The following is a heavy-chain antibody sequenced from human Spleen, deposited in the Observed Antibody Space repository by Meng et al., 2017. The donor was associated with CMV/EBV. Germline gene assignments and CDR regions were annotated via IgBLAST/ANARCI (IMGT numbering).Heavy chain of an antibody. CDR3: ARGVLGYCSDASCLGLDY. V-gene: IGHV1-18*01. D-gene: IGHD2-15*01. J-gene: IGHJ4*02. Sequence: ASVKVSCKASGYTFTSYGISWVRQAPGQGLEWMGWISAYNGNTNYAQKLQGRVTMTTDTSTSTAYMELRSLRSDDTAVYYCARGVLGYCSDASCLGLDYWGQGTLVTVSS. CDR1: GYTFTSYG. CDR2: ISAYNGNT.